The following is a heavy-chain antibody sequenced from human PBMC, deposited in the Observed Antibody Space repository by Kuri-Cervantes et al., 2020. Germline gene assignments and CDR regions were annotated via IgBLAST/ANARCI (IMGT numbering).Heavy chain of an antibody. J-gene: IGHJ3*02. CDR2: FDPEDGET. D-gene: IGHD3-9*01. Sequence: ASVKVSCKVSGYTLTELSMHWVRQAPGKGLEWMGGFDPEDGETIYAQKFQGRVTMTEDTSTDTAYMELSSLRSEDTAVYCCARGYFDWLSLGDAFDIWGQGTMVTVSS. CDR1: GYTLTELS. CDR3: ARGYFDWLSLGDAFDI. V-gene: IGHV1-24*01.